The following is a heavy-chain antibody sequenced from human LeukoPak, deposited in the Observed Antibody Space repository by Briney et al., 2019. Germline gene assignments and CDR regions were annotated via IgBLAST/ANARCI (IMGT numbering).Heavy chain of an antibody. CDR3: AKNYYDSSGYYGSPYFDY. CDR1: GFTFSSYG. D-gene: IGHD3-22*01. Sequence: GGSLRLSCAASGFTFSSYGMHWVRQAPGRGLEWVAVRSYDGSNKYYADSVKGRFTISRDNSKNTLYLQMNSLKAEDTAVYYCAKNYYDSSGYYGSPYFDYWGQGTLVTVSS. CDR2: RSYDGSNK. J-gene: IGHJ4*02. V-gene: IGHV3-30*18.